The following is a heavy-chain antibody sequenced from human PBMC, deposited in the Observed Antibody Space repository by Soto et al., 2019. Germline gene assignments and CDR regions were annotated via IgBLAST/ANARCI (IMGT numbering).Heavy chain of an antibody. Sequence: SETLSLTCTVSGGSISSYYWSWIRQPPGKGLEWIGYIYYSGSTNYNPSLKSRVTISVDTSKNQFSLKLSSVTAADTAVYYCERARYGPYHYYMAFWGKGTTVTVSS. V-gene: IGHV4-59*08. J-gene: IGHJ6*03. CDR3: ERARYGPYHYYMAF. CDR1: GGSISSYY. D-gene: IGHD5-18*01. CDR2: IYYSGST.